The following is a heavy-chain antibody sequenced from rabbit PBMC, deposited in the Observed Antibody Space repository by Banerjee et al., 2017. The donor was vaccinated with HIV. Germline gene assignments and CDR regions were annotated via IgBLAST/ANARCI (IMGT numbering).Heavy chain of an antibody. J-gene: IGHJ4*01. Sequence: WIACINTSSGNTVYATWAKGRFTISKTSSTTVTLQMTSLTAADKATYFCARSPNDGCGHCSFNLWGPGTLVTVS. D-gene: IGHD1-1*01. V-gene: IGHV1S40*01. CDR2: INTSSGNT. CDR3: ARSPNDGCGHCSFNL.